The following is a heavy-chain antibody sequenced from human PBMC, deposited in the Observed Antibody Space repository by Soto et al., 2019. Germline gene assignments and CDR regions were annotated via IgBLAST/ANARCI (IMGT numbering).Heavy chain of an antibody. CDR1: GFTFSSYA. D-gene: IGHD3-22*01. Sequence: QVQLVESGGGVVQPGRSLRLSCAASGFTFSSYAMHWVRQAPGKGLEWVAVISYDGSNKYYADSVKGRFTISRDNSKNTLYLQMNSLRDEDTAVYYCGIGDSSGYYNTIDYWGQGTLVTVSS. J-gene: IGHJ4*01. V-gene: IGHV3-30-3*01. CDR2: ISYDGSNK. CDR3: GIGDSSGYYNTIDY.